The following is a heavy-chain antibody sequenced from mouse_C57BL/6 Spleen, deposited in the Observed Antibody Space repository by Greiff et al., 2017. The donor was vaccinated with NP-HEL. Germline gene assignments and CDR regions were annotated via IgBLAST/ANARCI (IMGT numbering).Heavy chain of an antibody. CDR1: GYTFTDYN. J-gene: IGHJ1*03. Sequence: VQLQQSGPELVKPGASVKIPCKASGYTFTDYNMGWVKQSHGKSLEWIGDINPNNGGTIYNQKFKGKATLTVDKSSSTAYMELRSLTSEDTAVYYCARDMAFHYYGSSHWYFDVWGTGTTVTVSS. V-gene: IGHV1-18*01. D-gene: IGHD1-1*01. CDR2: INPNNGGT. CDR3: ARDMAFHYYGSSHWYFDV.